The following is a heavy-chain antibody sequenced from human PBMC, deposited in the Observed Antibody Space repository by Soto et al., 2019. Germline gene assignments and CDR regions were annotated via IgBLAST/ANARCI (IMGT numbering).Heavy chain of an antibody. Sequence: EVPLVESGGGLVQPGGSLRLSCAASGFTFSDYSMNWVRQAPGKGLEWVSYISSSGSTIYYADSVKGRFTFSRDNAKNSLYLQMNSLRDEDTAVYYCARFHYGDSPGWGQGTLVIVSS. CDR1: GFTFSDYS. D-gene: IGHD4-17*01. V-gene: IGHV3-48*02. CDR3: ARFHYGDSPG. CDR2: ISSSGSTI. J-gene: IGHJ4*02.